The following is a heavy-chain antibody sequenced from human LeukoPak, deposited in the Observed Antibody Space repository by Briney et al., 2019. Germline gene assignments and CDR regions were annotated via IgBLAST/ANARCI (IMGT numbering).Heavy chain of an antibody. CDR3: ASDYVYAFDY. Sequence: PGGSLRLSCAASGFRFSSYSMTWVRQAPGKGLQWVSYISGSGNAKHYTDSVKGRFTISRDNAKQALYLQMNTLRDEDAVVYFCASDYVYAFDYWGQGTLVTVSS. CDR1: GFRFSSYS. V-gene: IGHV3-48*02. CDR2: ISGSGNAK. D-gene: IGHD2/OR15-2a*01. J-gene: IGHJ4*02.